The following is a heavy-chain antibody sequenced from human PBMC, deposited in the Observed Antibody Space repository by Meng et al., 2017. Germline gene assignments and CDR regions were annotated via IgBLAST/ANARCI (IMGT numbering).Heavy chain of an antibody. CDR3: AREGYSYGYFN. V-gene: IGHV1-69*01. CDR1: GAAFSSYA. J-gene: IGHJ4*01. Sequence: VQLGAYGEKVRKPGSSGKVSCKDSGAAFSSYAISWVRQAPGEGLEWMGGIIPIVGTANYAQEFQGRVTITADESTSTAYMELSSLRSEDTAGYYCAREGYSYGYFNWGHGTLVTVSS. CDR2: IIPIVGTA. D-gene: IGHD5-18*01.